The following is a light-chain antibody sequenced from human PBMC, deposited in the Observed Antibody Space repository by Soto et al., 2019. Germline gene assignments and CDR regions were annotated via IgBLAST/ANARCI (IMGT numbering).Light chain of an antibody. Sequence: DIQMTLSPTPLLVPAVINGPITSPASHSISSYLNWYQQKLGKAPKLLIYAASTLQSGVPSRFSGSGSGTDFTLTIGSLQPEDSATYYCQQSYSTPTFGQGTRLEIK. CDR1: HSISSY. CDR2: AAS. V-gene: IGKV1-39*01. CDR3: QQSYSTPT. J-gene: IGKJ5*01.